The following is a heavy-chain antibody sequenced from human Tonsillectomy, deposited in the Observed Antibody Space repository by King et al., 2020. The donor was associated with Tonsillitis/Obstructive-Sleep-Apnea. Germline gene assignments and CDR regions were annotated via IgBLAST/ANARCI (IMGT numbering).Heavy chain of an antibody. Sequence: QLVQSGAEVKKPGESLKLSCQGSGYRFTSYWIAWVRQVPGKGLDWMGIIYPGDSDTEYSPSFQGQVTISADKSIDTAYLQWGSLRASDTAMYYCARLDNTGSSLLFGGHFDLWGRGTLVTVSS. V-gene: IGHV5-51*01. D-gene: IGHD1-26*01. CDR1: GYRFTSYW. CDR3: ARLDNTGSSLLFGGHFDL. J-gene: IGHJ2*01. CDR2: IYPGDSDT.